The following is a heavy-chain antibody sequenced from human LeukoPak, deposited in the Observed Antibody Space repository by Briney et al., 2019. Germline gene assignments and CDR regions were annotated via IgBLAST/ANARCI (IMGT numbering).Heavy chain of an antibody. CDR2: INPNSGGT. Sequence: VASVKVSCKASGYTFTGYYMHWVRQAPGQGLEWMGWINPNSGGTNYAQKFQGRVTMTRDTSISTAYMELSRLRSDDTAVYYCARDYYGSGSLSHYMDVWGKGTTVTVSS. CDR1: GYTFTGYY. J-gene: IGHJ6*03. CDR3: ARDYYGSGSLSHYMDV. D-gene: IGHD3-10*01. V-gene: IGHV1-2*02.